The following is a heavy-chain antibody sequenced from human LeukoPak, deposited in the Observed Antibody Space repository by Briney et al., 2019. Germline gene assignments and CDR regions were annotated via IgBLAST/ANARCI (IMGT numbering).Heavy chain of an antibody. J-gene: IGHJ6*02. CDR3: ARAGAGTYYDFWSGPPPYYGMDV. D-gene: IGHD3-3*01. CDR2: ISSSGSTI. Sequence: GGSLRLSCAASGFTFSDYYMSWIRQAPGKGLEWVSYISSSGSTIYYADSVKGRFTISRDNAKNSLYLQMYSLRAEDTAVYYCARAGAGTYYDFWSGPPPYYGMDVWGQGTTVTVSS. V-gene: IGHV3-11*01. CDR1: GFTFSDYY.